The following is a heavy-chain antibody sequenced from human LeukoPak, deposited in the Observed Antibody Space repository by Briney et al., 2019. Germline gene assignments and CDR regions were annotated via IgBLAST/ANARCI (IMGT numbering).Heavy chain of an antibody. V-gene: IGHV3-21*01. CDR2: ISSSSSYI. J-gene: IGHJ4*02. CDR1: XFTFSSYS. CDR3: ARGLYSSSWFLASV. D-gene: IGHD6-13*01. Sequence: SLRLSXXASXFTFSSYSMNWVRQAPGKGLEWVSSISSSSSYIYYADSVKGRFTISRDNAKNSLYLQMNSLRAEDTAVYYCARGLYSSSWFLASVWGQGTLVTVSS.